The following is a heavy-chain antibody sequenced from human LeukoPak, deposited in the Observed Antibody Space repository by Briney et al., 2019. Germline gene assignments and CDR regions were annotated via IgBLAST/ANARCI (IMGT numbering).Heavy chain of an antibody. CDR2: MNPDGSEK. CDR1: GFTFTSYW. CDR3: ARVRSFFYDDSGYYYPKYYFDY. V-gene: IGHV3-7*01. D-gene: IGHD3-22*01. J-gene: IGHJ4*02. Sequence: GGSLRLSCVGSGFTFTSYWMTWVRQAPGKGLEWVANMNPDGSEKHYVDSVKGRFTISRDNAKNSLFLQMNSLRAEDTAVYFCARVRSFFYDDSGYYYPKYYFDYWGQGALVTVSS.